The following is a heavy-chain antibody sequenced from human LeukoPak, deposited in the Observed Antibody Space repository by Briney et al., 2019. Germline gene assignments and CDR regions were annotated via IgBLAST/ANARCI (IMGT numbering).Heavy chain of an antibody. Sequence: SQTLSLTCAISGDSVSSSTAAWNWIRQSPSRGLEWLGRTYYRSKWYNDYAVSVKGRISINPDTSKNQFSLQLNSVTPEVTAVYYCARDRSWLFDYWGQGTLVTVSS. J-gene: IGHJ4*02. D-gene: IGHD6-13*01. V-gene: IGHV6-1*01. CDR3: ARDRSWLFDY. CDR1: GDSVSSSTAA. CDR2: TYYRSKWYN.